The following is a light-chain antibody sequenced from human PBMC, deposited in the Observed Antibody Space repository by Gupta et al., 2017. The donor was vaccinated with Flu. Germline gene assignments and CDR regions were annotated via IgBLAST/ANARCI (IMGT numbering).Light chain of an antibody. CDR3: MRETHPWT. V-gene: IGKV2-30*01. CDR1: QSLVYKNGITY. Sequence: PVTLGQTAASSCRSSQSLVYKNGITYVNWFQKRRGKSTRRLIYEVSNRDSGVPDRFSGSGSGTECTLKISRVAAEYVGVYYCMRETHPWTFGQGTRLEIK. CDR2: EVS. J-gene: IGKJ2*02.